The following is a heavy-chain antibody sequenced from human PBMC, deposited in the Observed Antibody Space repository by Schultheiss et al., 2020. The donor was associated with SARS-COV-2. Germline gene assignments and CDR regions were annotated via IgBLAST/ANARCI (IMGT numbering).Heavy chain of an antibody. CDR3: ARDRRYYGWFDP. J-gene: IGHJ5*02. CDR2: ISGSGGST. CDR1: GFTFSSYS. V-gene: IGHV3-21*01. Sequence: GGSLRLSCVSSGFTFSSYSMNWVLQAPGKGLEWVSAISGSGGSTYYADSVKGRFTISRDNAKNSLYLQMNSLRAEDTAVYYCARDRRYYGWFDPWGQGTLVTVSS. D-gene: IGHD2/OR15-2a*01.